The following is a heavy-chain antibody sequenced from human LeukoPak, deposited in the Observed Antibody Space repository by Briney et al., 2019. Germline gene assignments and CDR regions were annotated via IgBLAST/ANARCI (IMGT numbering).Heavy chain of an antibody. CDR3: ARDEDSSGYCFDY. V-gene: IGHV1-2*02. CDR2: INPNSGGT. D-gene: IGHD3-22*01. J-gene: IGHJ4*02. CDR1: GYTFTGYY. Sequence: ASVRVSCKASGYTFTGYYMHWVRQAPGQRLEWMGWINPNSGGTNCAQTFLGRVTMTRDTSISTAYMELSRLRSDDTAVYFCARDEDSSGYCFDYWGQGTLVTVSS.